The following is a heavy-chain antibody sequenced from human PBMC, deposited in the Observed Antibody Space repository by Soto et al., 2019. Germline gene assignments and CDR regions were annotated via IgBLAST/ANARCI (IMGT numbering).Heavy chain of an antibody. CDR1: GGTFSNYA. J-gene: IGHJ5*02. CDR2: IIPIFGTT. Sequence: QVQLVQSGAEVKKPGSSVKVSCKASGGTFSNYAISWVRQAPGQGLEWVGGIIPIFGTTNFAQKFQGRVPIPADESTTTAYMELSGLRSEDTAVYYCARDGGRDGYFGNWLDPWGQGTLVTVSS. CDR3: ARDGGRDGYFGNWLDP. V-gene: IGHV1-69*12. D-gene: IGHD5-12*01.